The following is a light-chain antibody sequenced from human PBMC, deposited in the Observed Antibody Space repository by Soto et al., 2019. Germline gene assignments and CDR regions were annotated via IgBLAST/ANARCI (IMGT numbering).Light chain of an antibody. CDR1: QGINSW. Sequence: DIQMTQSPSSVSASVGDRVTISCRASQGINSWLAWYQQKPGRAPKLLIYVASRLQSGVPSRFSGSGSGTDFTLTITNLEPEDSATYYCQQANSFPYTFGQGTRLEIK. V-gene: IGKV1-12*01. CDR2: VAS. CDR3: QQANSFPYT. J-gene: IGKJ2*01.